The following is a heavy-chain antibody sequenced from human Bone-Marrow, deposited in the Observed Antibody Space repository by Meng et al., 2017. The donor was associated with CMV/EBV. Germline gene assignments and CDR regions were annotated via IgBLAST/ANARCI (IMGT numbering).Heavy chain of an antibody. CDR1: GYTFTSYG. Sequence: ASVKVSCKASGYTFTSYGISWVRQAPGQGLEWMGWISAYNGNTNYAQKLQGRVNMTTDTSTSTAYMEPRSLRSDDTAVYYRARDFVGATQMGYWGQGTLVTVSS. D-gene: IGHD1-26*01. V-gene: IGHV1-18*01. CDR2: ISAYNGNT. J-gene: IGHJ4*02. CDR3: ARDFVGATQMGY.